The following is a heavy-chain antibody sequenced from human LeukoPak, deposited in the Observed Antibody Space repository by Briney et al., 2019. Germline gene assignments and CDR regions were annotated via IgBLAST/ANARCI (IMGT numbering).Heavy chain of an antibody. D-gene: IGHD1/OR15-1a*01. CDR3: ARFSLGNKGGDAFDI. J-gene: IGHJ3*02. CDR1: GYSFTSYW. Sequence: GESLKISCKGSGYSFTSYWTGWVRQMPGKGLEWMGIIYPGDSDTRYSPSFQGQVTISADKSISTAYLQWSSLKASDTAMYYCARFSLGNKGGDAFDIWGQGTLVTVSS. CDR2: IYPGDSDT. V-gene: IGHV5-51*01.